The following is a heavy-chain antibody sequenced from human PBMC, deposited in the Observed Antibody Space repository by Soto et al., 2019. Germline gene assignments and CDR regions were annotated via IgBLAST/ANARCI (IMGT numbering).Heavy chain of an antibody. CDR3: AKYYLREVTTLVYFQH. J-gene: IGHJ1*01. CDR2: ISGSGGST. D-gene: IGHD4-17*01. CDR1: GFTFSSYA. V-gene: IGHV3-23*01. Sequence: EVQLLESGGGLVQPGGSLRLSCAASGFTFSSYAMSWVRQAPGKGLEWVSAISGSGGSTYYADSVNGRFTISGDNSNNTLHLQMNSLRAEDTALYYCAKYYLREVTTLVYFQHWGKGTLVTVSS.